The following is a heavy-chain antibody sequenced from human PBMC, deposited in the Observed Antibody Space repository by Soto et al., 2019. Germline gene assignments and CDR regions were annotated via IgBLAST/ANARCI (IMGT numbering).Heavy chain of an antibody. CDR1: GYTFTSYD. V-gene: IGHV1-8*01. CDR2: MNPNSGNT. Sequence: ASVKVSCKASGYTFTSYDINWARQATGQGLEWMGWMNPNSGNTGYAQKFQGRVTMTRNTSISTAYMELSSLRSEDTAVYYCARAVRFGELYYFDYWGQGTLVTVSS. CDR3: ARAVRFGELYYFDY. J-gene: IGHJ4*02. D-gene: IGHD3-10*01.